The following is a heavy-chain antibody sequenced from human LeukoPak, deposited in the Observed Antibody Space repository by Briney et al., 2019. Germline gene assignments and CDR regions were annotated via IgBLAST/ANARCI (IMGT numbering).Heavy chain of an antibody. CDR2: ISGDGSTT. CDR1: GFAFSSYW. CDR3: ARSQFDY. Sequence: GGSLRLSCAASGFAFSSYWMLCVRQAPGKGLVWVSRISGDGSTTTYADSVKGRFTISRDNAKNILYLQMNSLRAEDTAIYYCARSQFDYWGQGILVTVSS. J-gene: IGHJ4*02. V-gene: IGHV3-74*01.